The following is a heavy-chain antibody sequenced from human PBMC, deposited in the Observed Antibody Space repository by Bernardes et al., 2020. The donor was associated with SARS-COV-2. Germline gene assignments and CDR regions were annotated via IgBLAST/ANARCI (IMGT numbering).Heavy chain of an antibody. D-gene: IGHD5-12*01. V-gene: IGHV3-48*03. CDR3: ARGSGYDSFFYYYYGMDV. CDR1: GFTFSSYE. CDR2: ISSSGSTI. J-gene: IGHJ6*02. Sequence: GGSLRLSCAASGFTFSSYEMNWVRQAPGKGLEWVSYISSSGSTIYYADSVKGRFTISRDNAKNSLYLQMNSLRAEDTAVYYCARGSGYDSFFYYYYGMDVWGQGTTVTVSS.